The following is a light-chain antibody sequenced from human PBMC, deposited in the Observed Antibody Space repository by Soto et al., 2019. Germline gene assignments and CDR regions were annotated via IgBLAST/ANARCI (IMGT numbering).Light chain of an antibody. CDR2: AAS. Sequence: DIQMTQSPSSLSASVGDRVTITCRASQSISRNLNWYQHKPGKAPKLLIYAASSLQNRVPSRFSGGGSGTEFTPSISSLQPEDFAPYYCQQSYTTASITFGQWTRLEIK. CDR1: QSISRN. V-gene: IGKV1-39*01. J-gene: IGKJ5*01. CDR3: QQSYTTASIT.